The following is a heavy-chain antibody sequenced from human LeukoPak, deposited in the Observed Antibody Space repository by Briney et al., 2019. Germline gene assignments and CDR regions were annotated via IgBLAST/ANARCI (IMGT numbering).Heavy chain of an antibody. CDR1: GGTFSSYA. J-gene: IGHJ6*02. CDR3: ARTWNIVLMVYAPPYGMDV. Sequence: SVKVSCKASGGTFSSYAISWVRQAPGQGLEWMGGIIPIFGTANYAQKIQGRVTITADESTSTAYMELSSLRSEDTAVYYCARTWNIVLMVYAPPYGMDVWGQGTTVTVSS. CDR2: IIPIFGTA. D-gene: IGHD2-8*01. V-gene: IGHV1-69*13.